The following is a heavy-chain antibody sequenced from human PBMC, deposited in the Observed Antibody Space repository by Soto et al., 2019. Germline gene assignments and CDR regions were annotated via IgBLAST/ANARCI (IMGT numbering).Heavy chain of an antibody. CDR2: IYYSGST. CDR3: ARDDFEYSSGWAY. D-gene: IGHD6-19*01. V-gene: IGHV4-31*03. CDR1: GGSISSGGYY. Sequence: PSETLSLTCTVSGGSISSGGYYWSWIRQHPGKGLEWIGYIYYSGSTYYNPSLKSRVTISVDTSKNQFSLKLSSVTAEDTAVYYCARDDFEYSSGWAYWGQGTLVTVSS. J-gene: IGHJ4*02.